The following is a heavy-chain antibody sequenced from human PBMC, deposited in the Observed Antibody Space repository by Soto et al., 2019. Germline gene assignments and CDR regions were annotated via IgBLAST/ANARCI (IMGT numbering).Heavy chain of an antibody. D-gene: IGHD6-19*01. Sequence: QLQLQESGPGLVKPSETLSLTCTVSGGSISSSSYYWGWIRQPPGKGLEWIGSIYYSGSTYYNPSLWPRVHMPGDTSRNQSSLKLSSVTAPDTAVYYCARLGGAVAPYSYGMDVWGQGTTVTVSS. CDR3: ARLGGAVAPYSYGMDV. J-gene: IGHJ6*02. CDR1: GGSISSSSYY. V-gene: IGHV4-39*01. CDR2: IYYSGST.